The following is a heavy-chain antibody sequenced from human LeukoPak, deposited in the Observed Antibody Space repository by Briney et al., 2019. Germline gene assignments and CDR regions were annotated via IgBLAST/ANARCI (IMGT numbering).Heavy chain of an antibody. D-gene: IGHD3-22*01. CDR3: AKAWMERITTIVVVTSFDY. Sequence: ASVKVSCKASGYTFTGYYMHWVRQAPGQGLEWMGWINPNSGGTNYAQKFQGRVTMTRDTSISTAYMELSRLRSDDTAVYYCAKAWMERITTIVVVTSFDYWGQGTLVTVSS. J-gene: IGHJ4*02. CDR2: INPNSGGT. CDR1: GYTFTGYY. V-gene: IGHV1-2*02.